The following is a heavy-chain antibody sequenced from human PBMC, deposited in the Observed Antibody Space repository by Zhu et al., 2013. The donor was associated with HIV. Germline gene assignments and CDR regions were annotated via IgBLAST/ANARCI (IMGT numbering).Heavy chain of an antibody. D-gene: IGHD3-22*01. Sequence: QVQLVQSGAEVKKPGASVKVSCKASGYTFTSYAMHWVRQAPGQRLEWMGWINAGNGNTKYSQKFQGRVTITRDTSASTAYMELSSLRSEDTAVYYCARGVPYYYDSSGNAFDIWGQGTMVTVSS. CDR3: ARGVPYYYDSSGNAFDI. V-gene: IGHV1-3*01. J-gene: IGHJ3*02. CDR1: GYTFTSYA. CDR2: INAGNGNT.